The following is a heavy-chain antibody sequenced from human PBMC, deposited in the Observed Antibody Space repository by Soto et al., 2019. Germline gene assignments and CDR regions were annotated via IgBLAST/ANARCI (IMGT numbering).Heavy chain of an antibody. D-gene: IGHD2-8*01. CDR2: IYYSGST. J-gene: IGHJ6*02. CDR1: GGSISSSNYY. CDR3: ARDRKWYYGMDV. Sequence: SETLSLTCTVSGGSISSSNYYWGWIRQPPGKGLEWIGTIYYSGSTYYNPSLKSRVTISVDTSKNQFSLKLSSVTAADTAVYYCARDRKWYYGMDVWGQGTTVTVSS. V-gene: IGHV4-39*07.